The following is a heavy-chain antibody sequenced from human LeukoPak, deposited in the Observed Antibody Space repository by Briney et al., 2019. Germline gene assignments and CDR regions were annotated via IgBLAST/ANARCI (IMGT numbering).Heavy chain of an antibody. V-gene: IGHV3-7*01. Sequence: GGSLRLSCAASGFTFSSYWMSWVRQAPGKGLEWVANIKQDGSEKYYVDPVKGRFTISRDNAKNSLYLQMNSLRAEDTAVYYCARDWDITMVRGVIIPYYFDYWGQGTLVTVSS. J-gene: IGHJ4*02. CDR3: ARDWDITMVRGVIIPYYFDY. CDR2: IKQDGSEK. D-gene: IGHD3-10*01. CDR1: GFTFSSYW.